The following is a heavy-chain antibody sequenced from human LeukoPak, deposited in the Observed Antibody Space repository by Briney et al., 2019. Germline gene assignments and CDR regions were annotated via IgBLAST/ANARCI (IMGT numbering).Heavy chain of an antibody. CDR1: GYTFTSYG. CDR3: ARNLKYTYNWFDP. CDR2: ISAYNGNT. V-gene: IGHV1-18*01. D-gene: IGHD2-2*02. Sequence: ASVTVPCKASGYTFTSYGVSWVRQAPGQGLEWMGWISAYNGNTNYAQKLQGRVTMTTDTSTSTAYMELRSLRSDDTAVYYCARNLKYTYNWFDPWGQGTLVTVSS. J-gene: IGHJ5*02.